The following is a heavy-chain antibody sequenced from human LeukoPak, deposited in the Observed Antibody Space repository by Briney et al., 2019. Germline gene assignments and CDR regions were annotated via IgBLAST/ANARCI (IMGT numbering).Heavy chain of an antibody. D-gene: IGHD6-19*01. V-gene: IGHV3-33*06. CDR3: AKEIGPGIAVAGTGPYYYYGMDV. CDR2: IWYDGSNK. CDR1: GFTFDDYA. Sequence: GGSLRLSCAASGFTFDDYAMHWVRQAPGKGLEWVAVIWYDGSNKYYADSVKGRFTISRDNSKNTLYLQMNSLRAEDTAVYYCAKEIGPGIAVAGTGPYYYYGMDVWGQGTTVTVSS. J-gene: IGHJ6*02.